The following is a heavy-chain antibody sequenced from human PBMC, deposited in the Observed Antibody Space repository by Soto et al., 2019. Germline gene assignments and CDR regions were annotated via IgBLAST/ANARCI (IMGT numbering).Heavy chain of an antibody. J-gene: IGHJ5*02. D-gene: IGHD2-2*01. CDR3: ARRYSSTSKNWFDP. Sequence: ASETPSLPCAVYGGSFSGYYWSWVRPPPGKGLEWFGKINHRGSTNYNPSLKSRVTISVDTSKNQFSLKLSSVTAADTAVYYCARRYSSTSKNWFDPWGQGTLVTVSS. CDR2: INHRGST. V-gene: IGHV4-34*01. CDR1: GGSFSGYY.